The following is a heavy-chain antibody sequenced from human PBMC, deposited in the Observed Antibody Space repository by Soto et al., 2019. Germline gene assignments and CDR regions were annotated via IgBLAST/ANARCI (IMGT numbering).Heavy chain of an antibody. CDR3: AKVEYYGSGSPLPYGMDV. J-gene: IGHJ6*02. CDR1: GFTFGDYA. D-gene: IGHD3-10*01. CDR2: IRSKAYGGTT. V-gene: IGHV3-49*03. Sequence: PGESLKISCTASGFTFGDYAMSWFRQAPGKGLEWVGFIRSKAYGGTTEYAASVKGRFTISRDDSKNTLYMQMNSLRAEDTAVYYCAKVEYYGSGSPLPYGMDVWGQGTTVTVSS.